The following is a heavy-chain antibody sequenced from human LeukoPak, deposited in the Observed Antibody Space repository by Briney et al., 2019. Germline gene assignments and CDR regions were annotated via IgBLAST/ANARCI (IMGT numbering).Heavy chain of an antibody. V-gene: IGHV3-7*01. J-gene: IGHJ6*02. CDR1: GFTFSSYA. Sequence: PGGSLRLSCAASGFTFSSYAMSWVRQAPGKGLEWVANIKQDGSEKYYVDSVKGRFTISRDNAKNSMYLQMNSLRAEDTAVYYCATSFYGSGLIYYGVDVWGQGTTVTVSS. CDR3: ATSFYGSGLIYYGVDV. CDR2: IKQDGSEK. D-gene: IGHD3-10*01.